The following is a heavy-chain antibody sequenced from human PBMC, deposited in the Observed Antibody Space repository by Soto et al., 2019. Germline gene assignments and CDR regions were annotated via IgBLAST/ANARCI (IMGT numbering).Heavy chain of an antibody. CDR1: GFTFSNAW. J-gene: IGHJ4*01. CDR3: ATAVPGYGVGPTRY. V-gene: IGHV3-15*01. Sequence: EVQLVESGGGLVKPGGSLRLSCAASGFTFSNAWMSWVRQAQGNGLDWVGRVKRKSDGGSTVSAAPVKGRSTISRDDPKNTVYLHMYRLKNEHTAVYSCATAVPGYGVGPTRYWGLGTLVTVSS. D-gene: IGHD1-26*01. CDR2: VKRKSDGGST.